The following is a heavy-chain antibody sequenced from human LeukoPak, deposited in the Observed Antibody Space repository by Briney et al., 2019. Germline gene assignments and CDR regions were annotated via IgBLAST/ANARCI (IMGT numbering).Heavy chain of an antibody. CDR1: GFSFSNYG. CDR2: LEYDGSDK. CDR3: AKGDSGSYYYYMDV. J-gene: IGHJ6*03. Sequence: GGSLRLSCVASGFSFSNYGMHWVRQAPGRGLEWMTFLEYDGSDKYYADSVKGRFTISRDNSKNTLYLQMNGLRVEDTAVYYCAKGDSGSYYYYMDVWGKGTTVPVSS. D-gene: IGHD3-10*01. V-gene: IGHV3-30*02.